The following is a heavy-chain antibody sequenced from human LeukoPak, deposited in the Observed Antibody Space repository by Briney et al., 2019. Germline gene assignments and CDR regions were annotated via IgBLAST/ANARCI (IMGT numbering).Heavy chain of an antibody. CDR1: GGSISSSSYY. CDR3: ASTEPLAEDSSGYGGYYFDY. D-gene: IGHD3-22*01. J-gene: IGHJ4*02. V-gene: IGHV4-39*02. CDR2: IYYSGST. Sequence: SETLSLTCTVSGGSISSSSYYWGWIRQPPGKGLEWIGSIYYSGSTYYNPSLKSRVTISVDTSKNHFSVKLSSVTAADTAVYYCASTEPLAEDSSGYGGYYFDYWGQGTLVTVSS.